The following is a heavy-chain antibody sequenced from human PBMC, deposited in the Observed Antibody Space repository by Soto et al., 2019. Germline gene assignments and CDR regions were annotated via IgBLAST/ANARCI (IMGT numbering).Heavy chain of an antibody. V-gene: IGHV4-34*01. CDR3: ARVSVDTAMGVYYYYGMDV. J-gene: IGHJ6*02. CDR1: GGSFSGYY. Sequence: PSETLSLTCAVYGGSFSGYYWSWIRQPPGKGLEWIGEINHSGSTNYNPSLKSRVTISVDTSKNQFSLKLSPVTAADTAVYYCARVSVDTAMGVYYYYGMDVWGQGTTVTVSS. CDR2: INHSGST. D-gene: IGHD5-18*01.